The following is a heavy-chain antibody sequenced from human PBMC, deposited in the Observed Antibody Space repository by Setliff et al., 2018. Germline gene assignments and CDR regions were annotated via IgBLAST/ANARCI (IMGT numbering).Heavy chain of an antibody. CDR2: IYPGDSDT. CDR3: ARQAVAGNDAFDI. Sequence: PGESLKISCKGSGYSFTSYWIGWVRQMPGKGLEWMGIIYPGDSDTRYSPSYQGQVTISADKSISTAYLQWSSLKASDTAMYYCARQAVAGNDAFDIWGQGTMVTVSS. J-gene: IGHJ3*02. CDR1: GYSFTSYW. V-gene: IGHV5-51*01. D-gene: IGHD6-19*01.